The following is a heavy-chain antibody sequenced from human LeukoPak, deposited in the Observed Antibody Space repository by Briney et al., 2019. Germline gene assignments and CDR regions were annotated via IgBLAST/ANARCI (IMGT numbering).Heavy chain of an antibody. CDR3: AKSYSSSWPTRGWFDP. J-gene: IGHJ5*02. Sequence: GGSLRLSCAASGFTFDDYAMHWVRQAPGKGLEWVSGISWNSGSIGYADSVKGRFTISRDNAKNSLYLQMNSLRAEDTALYCCAKSYSSSWPTRGWFDPWSQGTLVTVSS. D-gene: IGHD6-13*01. CDR2: ISWNSGSI. V-gene: IGHV3-9*01. CDR1: GFTFDDYA.